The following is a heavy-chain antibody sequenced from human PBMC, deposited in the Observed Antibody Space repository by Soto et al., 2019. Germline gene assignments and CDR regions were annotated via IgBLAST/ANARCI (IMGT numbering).Heavy chain of an antibody. CDR3: ARSEYTYVENDY. CDR2: IIGSRSYI. J-gene: IGHJ4*02. CDR1: GFTLSHYT. Sequence: EVQLVESGGGLVKPGGSLRLSCAASGFTLSHYTMSWVRQAPGKGLEWVSSIIGSRSYIYYADSVKGRFTISRDNAKNSLSLQMNSLRAEDTAVYYCARSEYTYVENDYWGQGTLVTVSS. V-gene: IGHV3-21*01. D-gene: IGHD5-18*01.